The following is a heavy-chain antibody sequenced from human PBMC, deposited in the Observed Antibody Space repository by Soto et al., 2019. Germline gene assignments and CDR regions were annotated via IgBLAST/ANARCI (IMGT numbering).Heavy chain of an antibody. J-gene: IGHJ6*02. CDR3: ARGHRAMEYYYYYGMDV. CDR1: GGSISSSF. CDR2: ISYSGST. D-gene: IGHD5-18*01. Sequence: SETLSLTCSVSGGSISSSFWSWIRQPPGKELEWIGYISYSGSTTYNPSLKSRITLSVDTSKNQFSLRVASVTAADTAVYYCARGHRAMEYYYYYGMDVWGQGTTVTV. V-gene: IGHV4-59*01.